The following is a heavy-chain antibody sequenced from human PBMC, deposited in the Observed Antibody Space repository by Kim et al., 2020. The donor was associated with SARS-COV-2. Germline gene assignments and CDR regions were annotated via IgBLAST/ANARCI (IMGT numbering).Heavy chain of an antibody. D-gene: IGHD3-10*01. Sequence: ASVKVSCKASGYTFTSYAMNWVRQAPGQGLEWMGWINTNTGNPTYAQGFTGRFVFSLDTSVSTAYLQISSLKAEDTAVYYCARGAPEVNPGITMVRGYTKFDYWGQGTLVTVSS. CDR1: GYTFTSYA. J-gene: IGHJ4*02. CDR3: ARGAPEVNPGITMVRGYTKFDY. V-gene: IGHV7-4-1*02. CDR2: INTNTGNP.